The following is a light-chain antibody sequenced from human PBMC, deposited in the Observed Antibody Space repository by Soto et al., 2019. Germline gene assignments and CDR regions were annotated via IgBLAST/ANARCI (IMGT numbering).Light chain of an antibody. CDR1: QGIRDD. CDR2: AAS. J-gene: IGKJ1*01. V-gene: IGKV1-6*01. CDR3: LQDYIYPWT. Sequence: IQMTQSPSSLSASVGERVTITCRASQGIRDDLAWYQHKPGKAPKLLIYAASSLQSGVPSRFSGSGSGTDFTLTISSLQPEDFATYHCLQDYIYPWTFGQGTKVDIK.